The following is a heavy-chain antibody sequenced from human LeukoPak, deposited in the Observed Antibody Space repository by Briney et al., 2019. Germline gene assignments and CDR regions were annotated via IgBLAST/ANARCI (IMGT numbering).Heavy chain of an antibody. V-gene: IGHV3-64D*06. J-gene: IGHJ4*02. CDR3: VPHINYSYQY. Sequence: GGSLRLSCSASGFAFSSSPMHWVRQAPGKTLEYVSAISSDGRNAYYADSVKGRFTMSRDNSKNTLSLQMGSLRPEDTAVYYCVPHINYSYQYWGRGTQVTVS. D-gene: IGHD5-18*01. CDR1: GFAFSSSP. CDR2: ISSDGRNA.